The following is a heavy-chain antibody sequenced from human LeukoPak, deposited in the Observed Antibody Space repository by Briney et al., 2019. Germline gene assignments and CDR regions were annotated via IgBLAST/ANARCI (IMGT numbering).Heavy chain of an antibody. CDR2: IYLSGST. Sequence: SETLSLTCTVSGYSISSGYYWGWIRQPPGKGLEWIGTIYLSGSTYYNPSLKSRVTISVDTSKNQFSLKLTSVTAADTAVYYCARVRGYCSSTICYRYYFDYWGQGTLVTVSS. D-gene: IGHD2-2*01. J-gene: IGHJ4*02. CDR3: ARVRGYCSSTICYRYYFDY. V-gene: IGHV4-38-2*02. CDR1: GYSISSGYY.